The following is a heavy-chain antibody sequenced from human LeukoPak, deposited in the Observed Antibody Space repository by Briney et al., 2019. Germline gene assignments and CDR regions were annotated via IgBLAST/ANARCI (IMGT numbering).Heavy chain of an antibody. V-gene: IGHV3-7*03. CDR3: AAGRDSQLFGMDV. D-gene: IGHD1-1*01. J-gene: IGHJ6*02. Sequence: GGSLRLSCAASGFTFNNYWMSWVRQAPGKGLEWVANIKQDGSGLYYVESVKGRFTISRDNAKNSLYLQMNSLRAEDTALYYCAAGRDSQLFGMDVWGQGTAVSVSS. CDR1: GFTFNNYW. CDR2: IKQDGSGL.